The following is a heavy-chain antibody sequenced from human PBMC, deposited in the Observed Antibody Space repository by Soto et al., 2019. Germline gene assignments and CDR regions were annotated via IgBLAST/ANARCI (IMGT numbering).Heavy chain of an antibody. CDR2: IYYSGSI. Sequence: QVQLQESGPGLVKPSQTLSLTCTVSGGSISSVGYYWSWIRQHPGKGLEWIGYIYYSGSIYYNPSLTSRDTLSSDTYKNQFSLKLSTVTAAVTSVYNDESSGYSYGPNPLLYWGQGTLVTVSS. D-gene: IGHD5-18*01. CDR3: ESSGYSYGPNPLLY. J-gene: IGHJ4*02. CDR1: GGSISSVGYY. V-gene: IGHV4-31*03.